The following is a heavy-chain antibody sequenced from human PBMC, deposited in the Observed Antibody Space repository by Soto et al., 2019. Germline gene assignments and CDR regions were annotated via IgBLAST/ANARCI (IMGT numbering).Heavy chain of an antibody. CDR2: ISAYNGNT. CDR3: ARDTEPFSGYYRLFDY. J-gene: IGHJ4*02. CDR1: GYTFTSYG. Sequence: ASVKVSCKASGYTFTSYGISWVRQAPGQGLEWMGWISAYNGNTNYAQKLQGRVTMTTDTSTSTAYMELRSLRSDDTAVYYCARDTEPFSGYYRLFDYWGQGTLVTVSS. V-gene: IGHV1-18*04. D-gene: IGHD3-22*01.